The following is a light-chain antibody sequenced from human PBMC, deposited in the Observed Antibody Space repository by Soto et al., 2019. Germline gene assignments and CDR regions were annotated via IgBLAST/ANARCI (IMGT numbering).Light chain of an antibody. CDR1: NIGSKS. CDR2: HDS. Sequence: SYELTQPPSVSVAPGKTASITCGGNNIGSKSVHWCQQKPGQAPVVVIYHDSDRPSGIPERFSGSNSANTATLTISRVEAGDEADYYCQVWDGSSAHVVFGGGTKLTVL. J-gene: IGLJ2*01. CDR3: QVWDGSSAHVV. V-gene: IGLV3-21*04.